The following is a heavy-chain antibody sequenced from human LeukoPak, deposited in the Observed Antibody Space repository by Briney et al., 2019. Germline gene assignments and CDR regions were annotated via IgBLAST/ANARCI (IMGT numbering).Heavy chain of an antibody. V-gene: IGHV3-21*01. CDR3: ARDPRIAAGASALNCFDP. CDR1: GLTFSSYS. Sequence: PGGSLSLSCAASGLTFSSYSMKWVRQPPGKGLEWVSSISSSSSYIYYADSVKGRFTISRDNAKNSLYLQMNSLRAEDTAVYYCARDPRIAAGASALNCFDPWGQGTLVTVSS. J-gene: IGHJ5*02. D-gene: IGHD6-13*01. CDR2: ISSSSSYI.